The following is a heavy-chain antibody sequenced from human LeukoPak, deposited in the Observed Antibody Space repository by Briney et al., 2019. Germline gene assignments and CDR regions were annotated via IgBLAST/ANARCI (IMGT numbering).Heavy chain of an antibody. CDR2: ISSSGSTI. V-gene: IGHV3-48*03. Sequence: GGSLRLSCAASGFTFRSYEMKWVRQAPGKGLEWVSYISSSGSTIYYADSVKGRFTISRDNAKNLLYLQMNSLRAEDTAVYYCATQHYTNGWYYFDYWGQGTLVTVSS. D-gene: IGHD6-19*01. CDR1: GFTFRSYE. J-gene: IGHJ4*02. CDR3: ATQHYTNGWYYFDY.